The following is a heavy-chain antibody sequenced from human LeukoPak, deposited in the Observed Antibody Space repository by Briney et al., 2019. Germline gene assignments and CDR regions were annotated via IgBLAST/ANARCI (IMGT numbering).Heavy chain of an antibody. Sequence: ASVKVSCKVSGYTLTELSMHWVQQAPGKGLEWMGGFDPEDGETIYAQKFQGRVTMTEDTSTDTAYMELSSLRSEDTAVYYCATTPTTYYYDSSGYRYWGQGTLVTVSS. J-gene: IGHJ4*02. CDR3: ATTPTTYYYDSSGYRY. V-gene: IGHV1-24*01. CDR1: GYTLTELS. CDR2: FDPEDGET. D-gene: IGHD3-22*01.